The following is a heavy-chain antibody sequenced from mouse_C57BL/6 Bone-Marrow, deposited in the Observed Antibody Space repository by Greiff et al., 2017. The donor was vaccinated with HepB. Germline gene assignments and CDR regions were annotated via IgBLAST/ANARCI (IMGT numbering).Heavy chain of an antibody. V-gene: IGHV5-17*01. CDR2: ISSGSSTI. J-gene: IGHJ3*01. CDR1: GFTFSDYG. D-gene: IGHD2-4*01. CDR3: EKTYDYDEAGFDY. Sequence: EVKVEEPGVGLVKPGGSLKLSCAASGFTFSDYGMHWVRQAPEKGLEWVAYISSGSSTIYYAHTVKGRFTISRDNAKNTLFLQMTSLWSEDTAMYYCEKTYDYDEAGFDYWGQGTLVTVSS.